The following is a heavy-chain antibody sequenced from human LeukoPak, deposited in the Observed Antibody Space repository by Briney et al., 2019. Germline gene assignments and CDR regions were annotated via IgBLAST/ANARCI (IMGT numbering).Heavy chain of an antibody. V-gene: IGHV3-69-1*01. CDR3: AREGGYSGYDLFDY. Sequence: PGGSLRLSCAASGFTFSNAWMSWVRQAPGKGLEWVSSISSSSYIYYADSVKGRFTISRDNAKNSLYLQMNSLRAEDTAVYYCAREGGYSGYDLFDYWGQGTLVTVSS. D-gene: IGHD5-12*01. J-gene: IGHJ4*02. CDR2: ISSSSYI. CDR1: GFTFSNAW.